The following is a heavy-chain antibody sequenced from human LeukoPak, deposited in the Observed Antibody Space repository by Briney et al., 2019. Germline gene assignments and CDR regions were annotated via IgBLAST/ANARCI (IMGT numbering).Heavy chain of an antibody. CDR3: ARDLYRVYSSGRGGIXDY. V-gene: IGHV1-46*01. CDR2: INPSGGST. D-gene: IGHD6-19*01. J-gene: IGHJ4*02. Sequence: GASVKVSCKASGYTFTSYYMHWVRQAPGQGLEWMGIINPSGGSTSYAQKFQGRVTMTRDMSTSTVYMELSSLRSEDTAVYYCARDLYRVYSSGRGGIXDYXXQGTXVTVSS. CDR1: GYTFTSYY.